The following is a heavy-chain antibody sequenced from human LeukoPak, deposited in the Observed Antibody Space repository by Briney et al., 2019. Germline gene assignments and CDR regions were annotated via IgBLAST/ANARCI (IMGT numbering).Heavy chain of an antibody. J-gene: IGHJ5*02. V-gene: IGHV3-7*01. CDR3: ARDFPADSSGYSP. CDR2: IKQDGSEK. Sequence: GGSLRLSCAASGFTVSSNYMSWVRQAPGKGLEWVANIKQDGSEKYYVDSVKGRFTISRDNAKNSLYLQMNSLRAEDTAVYYCARDFPADSSGYSPWGQGTLVTVSS. CDR1: GFTVSSNY. D-gene: IGHD3-22*01.